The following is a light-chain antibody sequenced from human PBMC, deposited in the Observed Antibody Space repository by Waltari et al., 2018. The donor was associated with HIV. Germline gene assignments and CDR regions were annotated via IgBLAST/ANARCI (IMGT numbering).Light chain of an antibody. CDR1: SRDVGNYNS. Sequence: QSALTQPRSVSGSPGQSVTISCTGTSRDVGNYNSVSWYQQHPGQAPKFMIYDVSKRPSGVPDRFSGSKSGNMASLTISGLQAEDEADYYCCSYAGSYTLGVFGGGTKVTVL. CDR3: CSYAGSYTLGV. J-gene: IGLJ2*01. CDR2: DVS. V-gene: IGLV2-11*01.